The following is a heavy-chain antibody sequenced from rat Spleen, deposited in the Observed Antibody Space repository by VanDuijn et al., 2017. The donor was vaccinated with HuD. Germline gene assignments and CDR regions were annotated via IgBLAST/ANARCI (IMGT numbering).Heavy chain of an antibody. CDR3: DKDLDYSGDNWFGY. Sequence: EVQLVESGGGLVQPGRSMKLSCSASGFTFSDYGMAWVFQAPTKGLEWVASISYDGGSTYYRDSVKGRFTISRDNAKSTLYLQMESLRSEDTATYYCDKDLDYSGDNWFGYWGQGTLVTVSS. J-gene: IGHJ3*01. CDR2: ISYDGGST. D-gene: IGHD1-1*01. CDR1: GFTFSDYG. V-gene: IGHV5-20*01.